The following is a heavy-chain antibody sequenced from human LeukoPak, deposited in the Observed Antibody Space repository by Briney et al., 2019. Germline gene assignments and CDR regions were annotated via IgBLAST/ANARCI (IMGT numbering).Heavy chain of an antibody. D-gene: IGHD2-15*01. V-gene: IGHV3-21*01. CDR2: ISSSSTYI. CDR1: RFTFSSYE. J-gene: IGHJ3*02. Sequence: GGSLRLSCAASRFTFSSYEMNWVRQAPGKGLEWVSSISSSSTYIYYEDSVKGRFTISRDNAKNSLYLQVNSLRAEDTAVYYCARLGYCSGGSCSNGFDIWGQGTMVTVSS. CDR3: ARLGYCSGGSCSNGFDI.